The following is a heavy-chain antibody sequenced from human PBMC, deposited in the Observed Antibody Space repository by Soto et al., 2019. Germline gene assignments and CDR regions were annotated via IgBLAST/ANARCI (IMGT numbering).Heavy chain of an antibody. D-gene: IGHD2-21*02. Sequence: QVQLVESGGGVVQPGRSRILSCSASGFTFSNYGRHWVRQSPGKGLEWVAVIWYNGNKKFYTDSVKGRFTISRDNSKNTLYLQINSLRAEDTAVYSCVRDRSYCGVDCPYYYGLDVWGQGTTVTVSS. CDR2: IWYNGNKK. CDR1: GFTFSNYG. J-gene: IGHJ6*02. V-gene: IGHV3-33*01. CDR3: VRDRSYCGVDCPYYYGLDV.